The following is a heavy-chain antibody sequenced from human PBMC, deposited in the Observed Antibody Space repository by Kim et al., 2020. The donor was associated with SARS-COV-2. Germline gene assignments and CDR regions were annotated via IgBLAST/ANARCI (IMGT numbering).Heavy chain of an antibody. D-gene: IGHD2-2*01. Sequence: SVKVSCKASGGTFSSYAISWVRQAPGQGLEWMGGIIPIFGTANYAQKFQGRVTITADESTSTAYMELSSLRSEDTAVYYCARGGLSPAQPLTQWGQGTLVTVSS. CDR3: ARGGLSPAQPLTQ. V-gene: IGHV1-69*13. CDR2: IIPIFGTA. CDR1: GGTFSSYA. J-gene: IGHJ4*02.